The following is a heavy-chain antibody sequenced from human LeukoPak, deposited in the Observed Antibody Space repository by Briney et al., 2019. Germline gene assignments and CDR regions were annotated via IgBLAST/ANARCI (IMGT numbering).Heavy chain of an antibody. CDR1: GGSISSSNW. D-gene: IGHD5-18*01. Sequence: SGTLSLTCAVSGGSISSSNWWSWVRQPPGKGLEWIGEIYHSGSTNYNPSLKSRVTISVDKSKNQFSLKLSSVTAADTAVYYCARDVGYSYGTLDYWGQGTLVTVSS. J-gene: IGHJ4*02. V-gene: IGHV4-4*02. CDR2: IYHSGST. CDR3: ARDVGYSYGTLDY.